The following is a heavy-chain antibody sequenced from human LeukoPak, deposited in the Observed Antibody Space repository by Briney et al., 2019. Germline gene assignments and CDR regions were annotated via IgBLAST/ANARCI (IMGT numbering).Heavy chain of an antibody. V-gene: IGHV1-8*01. CDR2: MNPNSGNT. CDR3: ARGYLNYYGSGSYYTFDY. J-gene: IGHJ4*02. D-gene: IGHD3-10*01. CDR1: GYTFTSYD. Sequence: ASVKVSCKASGYTFTSYDINWVRQATGQGLEWMGWMNPNSGNTGYAQKFQGRVTMTRDTSISTAYMELSSLRSEDTAAYYCARGYLNYYGSGSYYTFDYWGQGTLVTVSS.